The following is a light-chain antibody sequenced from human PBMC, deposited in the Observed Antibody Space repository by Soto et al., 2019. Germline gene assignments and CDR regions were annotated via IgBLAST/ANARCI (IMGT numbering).Light chain of an antibody. J-gene: IGKJ5*01. V-gene: IGKV1-5*03. CDR3: QQYNSYPIT. CDR2: KAS. CDR1: QSISSW. Sequence: DIQMTQSPSILSASVGDRVTITCRASQSISSWLAWYQQKPGKAPNLLIYKASSLESGVPSSFSGSGSGTEFTLTISSLQADDFATYFCQQYNSYPITFGQGTRLEIK.